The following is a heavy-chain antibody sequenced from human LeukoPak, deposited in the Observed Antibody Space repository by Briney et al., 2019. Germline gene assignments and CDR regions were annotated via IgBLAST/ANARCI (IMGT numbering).Heavy chain of an antibody. CDR2: INPTGGST. D-gene: IGHD5-12*01. CDR1: GYTFTNYY. CDR3: ARDPRYSGYDTAGY. V-gene: IGHV1-46*01. J-gene: IGHJ4*02. Sequence: ASVKVSCKASGYTFTNYYIHWVRQAPGQGLEWMGIINPTGGSTTYAQKLQGRVTMTTDTSTSTAYMELSSLRSEDTAVYYCARDPRYSGYDTAGYWGQGTLVTVSS.